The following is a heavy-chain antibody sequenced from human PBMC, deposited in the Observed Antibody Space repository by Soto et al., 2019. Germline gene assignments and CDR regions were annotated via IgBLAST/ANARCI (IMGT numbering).Heavy chain of an antibody. CDR1: GGSISSNY. CDR2: IYYSGST. Sequence: PTETLSLTCSVSGGSISSNYWSWIRQPPGKALEWIGYIYYSGSTNYNPSLKSRVTISVDTSKNQFSLKLSSVTAEDTAVYYCFIGGPEPGDYFDYWCQAILVTVS. J-gene: IGHJ4*02. V-gene: IGHV4-59*01. D-gene: IGHD1-26*01. CDR3: FIGGPEPGDYFDY.